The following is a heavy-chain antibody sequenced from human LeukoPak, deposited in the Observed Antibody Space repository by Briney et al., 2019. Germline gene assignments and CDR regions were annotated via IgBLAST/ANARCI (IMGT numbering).Heavy chain of an antibody. Sequence: SETLSLTCAVYGGSFSAYSWSWIRQPPGKGLEWIGEINHSGSTNYNASLKSRLAISVDTSKNQFSLKLSSVTAADTAVYYCARVGPYKITMVRGIMGYFDSWGQGNLVTVSS. CDR1: GGSFSAYS. CDR2: INHSGST. J-gene: IGHJ4*02. V-gene: IGHV4-34*01. D-gene: IGHD3-10*01. CDR3: ARVGPYKITMVRGIMGYFDS.